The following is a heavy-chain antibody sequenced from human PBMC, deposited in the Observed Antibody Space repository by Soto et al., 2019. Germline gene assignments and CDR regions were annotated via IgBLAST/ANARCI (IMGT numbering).Heavy chain of an antibody. Sequence: QVQLQESGPGLVRPSQTLSLTCTVSGGSINSRGYSWTWIRQHPGKGLEWLGNIYYSGSIHFNPSLKSRLTMLVDTSENQFPLKLTSVNAAYTAFYYCARQSESTGYFYGWCVPWDQGTLVTVSS. CDR3: ARQSESTGYFYGWCVP. V-gene: IGHV4-31*03. CDR1: GGSINSRGYS. D-gene: IGHD3-9*01. J-gene: IGHJ5*02. CDR2: IYYSGSI.